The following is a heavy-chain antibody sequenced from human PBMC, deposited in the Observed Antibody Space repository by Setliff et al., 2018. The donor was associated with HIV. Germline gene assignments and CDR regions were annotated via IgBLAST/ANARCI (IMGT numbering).Heavy chain of an antibody. CDR2: INHSGIT. Sequence: SETLSLTCVVYGGSFTNFYWSWIRHPPGKGLECIGEINHSGITNYNPFLKRRVTISVDTSKNQFSLKLSSVTAADPAVYFCARKVGGDFDYWGQGTLVTISS. D-gene: IGHD2-2*01. V-gene: IGHV4-34*01. J-gene: IGHJ4*02. CDR3: ARKVGGDFDY. CDR1: GGSFTNFY.